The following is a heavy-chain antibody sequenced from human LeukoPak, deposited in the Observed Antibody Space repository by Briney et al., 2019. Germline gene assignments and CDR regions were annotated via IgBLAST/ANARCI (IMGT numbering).Heavy chain of an antibody. CDR2: TYYRSKWYN. CDR3: ARGCYCSGGSCYLYYYYYGMDV. D-gene: IGHD2-15*01. J-gene: IGHJ6*02. CDR1: GDSVSSNSAA. Sequence: SQTLSLTCAISGDSVSSNSAAWNWIRQSPSRGLEWLGRTYYRSKWYNDYAVSVKSRITINPDTSKNQFSLQLNSVTPEDTAVYYCARGCYCSGGSCYLYYYYYGMDVWGQGTTVTVS. V-gene: IGHV6-1*01.